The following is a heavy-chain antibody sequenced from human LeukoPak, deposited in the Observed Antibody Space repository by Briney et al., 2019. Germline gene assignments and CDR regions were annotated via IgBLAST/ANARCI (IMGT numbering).Heavy chain of an antibody. Sequence: SGGSLRLSCAASGFTFSSYSMSWVRQAPGKGLEWVSYISSSSSTIYYADSVKGRFTISRDNAKNSLYLQMNSLRAEDTAVYYCARDLRRDGYNFVYWGQGTLVTVSS. V-gene: IGHV3-48*01. J-gene: IGHJ4*02. CDR3: ARDLRRDGYNFVY. CDR2: ISSSSSTI. CDR1: GFTFSSYS. D-gene: IGHD5-24*01.